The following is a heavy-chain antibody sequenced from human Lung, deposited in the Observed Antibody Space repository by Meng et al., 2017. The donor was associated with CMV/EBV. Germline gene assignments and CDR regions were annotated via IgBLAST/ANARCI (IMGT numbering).Heavy chain of an antibody. CDR1: GFSLNNHG. D-gene: IGHD2-15*01. Sequence: GGSXRLSCAASGFSLNNHGMHWIRQAPGKGLEWLAVLSYDGGDKFYGASVKGRFIVSRDSPRNILYLHMNSLRSEDTAVYFCARDMMLGQAARQTFDVWGQGTXVTVSS. CDR3: ARDMMLGQAARQTFDV. V-gene: IGHV3-30*03. CDR2: LSYDGGDK. J-gene: IGHJ3*01.